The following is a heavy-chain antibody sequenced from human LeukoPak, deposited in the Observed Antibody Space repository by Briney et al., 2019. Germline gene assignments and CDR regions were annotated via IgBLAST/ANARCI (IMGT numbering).Heavy chain of an antibody. Sequence: GGSLRLSCAASGSSFSSYEMTWVRQAPGKGLEWVSFISSSGSGKDYADSVKGRFTISRDNAKNSLYLQMNSLRADDTAVYYCARRYYSVDYWGQGTLVTVSS. D-gene: IGHD4-11*01. V-gene: IGHV3-48*03. J-gene: IGHJ4*02. CDR1: GSSFSSYE. CDR2: ISSSGSGK. CDR3: ARRYYSVDY.